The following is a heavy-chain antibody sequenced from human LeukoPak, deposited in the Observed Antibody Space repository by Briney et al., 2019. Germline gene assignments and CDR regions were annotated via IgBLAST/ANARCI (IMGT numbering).Heavy chain of an antibody. CDR1: GYTFTGYY. CDR3: ARWRYSYHGPCDY. Sequence: AASVKVSCKASGYTFTGYYMHWVRQAPGQGLEWMGWINPNSGGTNYAQKFQGRVTMTRDTSISTAYMELSRLRSDDTAVYYCARWRYSYHGPCDYWGQGTLVTVSS. CDR2: INPNSGGT. V-gene: IGHV1-2*02. D-gene: IGHD5-18*01. J-gene: IGHJ4*02.